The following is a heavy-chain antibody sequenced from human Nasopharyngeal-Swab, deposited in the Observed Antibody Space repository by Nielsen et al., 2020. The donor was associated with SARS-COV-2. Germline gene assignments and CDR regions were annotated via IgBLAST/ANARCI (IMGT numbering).Heavy chain of an antibody. V-gene: IGHV3-74*01. CDR2: INVEGSSI. CDR3: TRNHLGLGI. Sequence: GESLKIPFLASGFTFSSYWMYWVRPAPGQGLVCVSQINVEGSSINCADSVKGPFTTSRNNAKNTLYLQMNSLRVEDTAVYYFTRNHLGLGIWGQGTVVTVSS. CDR1: GFTFSSYW. D-gene: IGHD3-16*01. J-gene: IGHJ3*02.